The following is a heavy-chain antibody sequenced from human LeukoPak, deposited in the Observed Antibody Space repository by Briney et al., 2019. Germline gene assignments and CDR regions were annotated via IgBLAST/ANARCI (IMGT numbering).Heavy chain of an antibody. CDR1: GFTFSDYY. D-gene: IGHD6-13*01. J-gene: IGHJ4*02. CDR2: ISSTSIYT. V-gene: IGHV3-11*05. Sequence: GGSLRLSCAASGFTFSDYYMIWIRQAPGKGLAWVSDISSTSIYTNYADSVKGRFTISRDNAKNSLYLQMNSLRAEDTAVYYCAREDGYSSSWYSDYWGQGTLVTVSS. CDR3: AREDGYSSSWYSDY.